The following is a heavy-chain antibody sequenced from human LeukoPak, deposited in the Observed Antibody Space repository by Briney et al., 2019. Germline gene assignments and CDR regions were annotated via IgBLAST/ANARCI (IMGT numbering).Heavy chain of an antibody. CDR3: AKDIRLLSPSGSFDY. CDR2: VSWNSGDI. D-gene: IGHD1-26*01. Sequence: GGSLRLSCAASGFTFDDFAMHWVRQAPGKGPEWVSGVSWNSGDIGYADSVKGRFTISRDNAKNSLYLQMNSLRVEDTALYYCAKDIRLLSPSGSFDYWGQGTLVTVSS. J-gene: IGHJ4*02. CDR1: GFTFDDFA. V-gene: IGHV3-9*01.